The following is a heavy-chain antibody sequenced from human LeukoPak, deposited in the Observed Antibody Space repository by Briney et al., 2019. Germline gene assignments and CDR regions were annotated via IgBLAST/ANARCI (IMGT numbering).Heavy chain of an antibody. Sequence: GTSLRLSCTAPGFTFSSYAIHWIRQAPGKGLEWVALVWHDGSNRYYSEAVKGRFTISRDNSKNTVYLQINSLRAEDTAVYYCARELFVWGSCPDYWGQGTRFTVSS. CDR3: ARELFVWGSCPDY. D-gene: IGHD3-16*01. CDR2: VWHDGSNR. J-gene: IGHJ4*02. V-gene: IGHV3-33*01. CDR1: GFTFSSYA.